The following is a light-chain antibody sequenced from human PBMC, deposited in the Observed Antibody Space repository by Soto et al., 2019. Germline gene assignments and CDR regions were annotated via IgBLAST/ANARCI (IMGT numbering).Light chain of an antibody. CDR3: QSYDSNLLV. CDR2: GNS. Sequence: QAVVTQPPSVSGAPGQRVTISCTGSSSNIGAGYDVHWYQQLPGTAPKLLIFGNSNRPSGVPDRFSGSKSRTSASLAITGLQVEDEADYYCQSYDSNLLVFGGGTKLTVL. V-gene: IGLV1-40*01. J-gene: IGLJ2*01. CDR1: SSNIGAGYD.